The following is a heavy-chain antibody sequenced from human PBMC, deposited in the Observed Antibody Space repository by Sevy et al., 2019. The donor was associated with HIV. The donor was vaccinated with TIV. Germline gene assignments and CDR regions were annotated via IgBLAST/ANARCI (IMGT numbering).Heavy chain of an antibody. CDR2: ISGSGGST. CDR1: GFTFSSYA. D-gene: IGHD3-16*01. V-gene: IGHV3-23*01. Sequence: GGSLRLSCAASGFTFSSYAMSWVRQVPGKGLEWVSAISGSGGSTYYADSVKGRFTISRDNSKNTLYLQMNSLRAEDTAVYYCAKDYDYVWGSFDYWGQGTLVTVSS. J-gene: IGHJ4*02. CDR3: AKDYDYVWGSFDY.